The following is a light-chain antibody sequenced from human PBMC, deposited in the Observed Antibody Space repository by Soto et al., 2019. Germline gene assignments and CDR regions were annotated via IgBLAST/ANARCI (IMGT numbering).Light chain of an antibody. CDR1: SSDVGGYNY. V-gene: IGLV2-8*01. CDR3: SSYAGSNNLV. J-gene: IGLJ2*01. Sequence: QSALTQPPSASGSPGQSATISCTGTSSDVGGYNYVSWYQQHPGKAHKLMIYEVSKRPSGVPDRFSGSKSGNTASLTVSGLQAEDEADYYCSSYAGSNNLVFGGGTKLTVL. CDR2: EVS.